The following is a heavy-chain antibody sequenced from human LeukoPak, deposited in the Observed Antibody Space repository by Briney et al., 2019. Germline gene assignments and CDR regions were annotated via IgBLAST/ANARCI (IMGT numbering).Heavy chain of an antibody. J-gene: IGHJ4*02. CDR3: ARTKYSIAVAGPFDY. V-gene: IGHV3-33*01. CDR1: GFTFSSYG. CDR2: IWYDGSNK. D-gene: IGHD6-19*01. Sequence: GGSLRLSCAASGFTFSSYGMHWVRQAPGKGLEWVAVIWYDGSNKYYADSVKGRFTISRDNSKNTLYLQMGSLRAEDMAVYYCARTKYSIAVAGPFDYWGQGTLVTVSS.